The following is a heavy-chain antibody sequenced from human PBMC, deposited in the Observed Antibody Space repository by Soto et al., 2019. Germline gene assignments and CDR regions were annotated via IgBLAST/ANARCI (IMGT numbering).Heavy chain of an antibody. Sequence: QVQLVESGGGLVKPGGSLRLSCAASGFTFSDYYMSWIRQAPGKGLEWVSYISSSGSTIYYADSVKGRFTISRDNAKKALYVQMNLPSAEDTAVYRCTRVGPPSDVWGQGTTVTVSS. D-gene: IGHD2-15*01. V-gene: IGHV3-11*01. CDR1: GFTFSDYY. J-gene: IGHJ6*02. CDR2: ISSSGSTI. CDR3: TRVGPPSDV.